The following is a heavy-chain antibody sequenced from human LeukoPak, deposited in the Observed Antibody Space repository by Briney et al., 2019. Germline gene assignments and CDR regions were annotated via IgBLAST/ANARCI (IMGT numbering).Heavy chain of an antibody. CDR1: GYTFTSYG. J-gene: IGHJ4*02. V-gene: IGHV1-18*01. CDR2: ISAYNGNT. D-gene: IGHD2-15*01. Sequence: ASVKVSCTASGYTFTSYGISWVRQAPGQGLEWMGWISAYNGNTNYAQKLQGRVTMTTDTSTSTAYMELRSLRSDDTAVYYCARGGSDCSGGSCYSVYYFDYWGQGTLVTVSS. CDR3: ARGGSDCSGGSCYSVYYFDY.